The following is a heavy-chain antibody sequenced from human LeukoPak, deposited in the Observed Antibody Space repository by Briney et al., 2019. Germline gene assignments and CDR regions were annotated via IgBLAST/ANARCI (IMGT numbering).Heavy chain of an antibody. Sequence: SETLSLTCTVSGGSISSGGYYWSWIRQHPGKGLEWVGYMYYSGSTYYNPSLKSRVTISADTPKNQFPLKLSSVTAADTAVYYCARGRLTRFDPWGQGTLVTVSS. CDR2: MYYSGST. D-gene: IGHD1-14*01. CDR3: ARGRLTRFDP. CDR1: GGSISSGGYY. V-gene: IGHV4-31*03. J-gene: IGHJ5*02.